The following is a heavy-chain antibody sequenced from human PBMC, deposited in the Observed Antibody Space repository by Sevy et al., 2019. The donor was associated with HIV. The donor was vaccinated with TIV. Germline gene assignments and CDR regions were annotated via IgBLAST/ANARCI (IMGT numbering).Heavy chain of an antibody. D-gene: IGHD3-3*01. CDR3: AREGNDFWSGYYRSNWFDP. V-gene: IGHV3-66*01. Sequence: GGSLRLSCAASGFSVNSNYMTWVRQAPGKGLDWVSIIYSDGSTKYADALKGRFTISRDNAKNSLYLQMNSLRAEDTAVYYCAREGNDFWSGYYRSNWFDPWGQGTLVTVSS. CDR2: IYSDGST. CDR1: GFSVNSNY. J-gene: IGHJ5*02.